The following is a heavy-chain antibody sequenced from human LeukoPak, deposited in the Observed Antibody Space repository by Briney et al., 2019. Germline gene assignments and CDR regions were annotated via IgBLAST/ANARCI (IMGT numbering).Heavy chain of an antibody. CDR3: ARDRTSSGWFDY. Sequence: GGSLRLSCAASGVTFSSYSMNWVRQAPGKGLEWVSSISSSSSYIYYADSVKGRFTISRDNAKNSLYLQMNSLRAEDTAVYYCARDRTSSGWFDYWGQGTLVTVSS. CDR2: ISSSSSYI. J-gene: IGHJ4*02. D-gene: IGHD6-19*01. V-gene: IGHV3-21*01. CDR1: GVTFSSYS.